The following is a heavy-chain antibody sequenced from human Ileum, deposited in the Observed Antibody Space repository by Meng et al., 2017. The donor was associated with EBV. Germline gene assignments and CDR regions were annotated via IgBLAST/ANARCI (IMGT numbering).Heavy chain of an antibody. D-gene: IGHD6-19*01. J-gene: IGHJ4*02. CDR1: GGSIRSSNW. Sequence: QGRRQGAGPGLGKPSGTLSSTCAASGGSIRSSNWWSWVRQPPGKGLEWIGEIYHSGSTNYNPSLKSRVTISVDKSKNQFSLNLSSVTAADTAVYYCARVGQWLPIDYWGQGTLVTVSS. V-gene: IGHV4-4*02. CDR2: IYHSGST. CDR3: ARVGQWLPIDY.